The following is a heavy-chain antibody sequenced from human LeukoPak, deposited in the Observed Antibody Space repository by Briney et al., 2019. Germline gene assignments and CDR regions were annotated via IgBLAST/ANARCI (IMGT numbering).Heavy chain of an antibody. CDR1: GFPFDGYA. CDR2: ISWNSGSI. Sequence: PGGVLQLSCAASGFPFDGYAMHWGRAAPGGGLAWLSGISWNSGSIGYADSVKGRFTISRDNAKNSLYLQMNSLRAEDTALYYCAKDFEGYQLDRWVYFDYWGQGTLVTVSS. V-gene: IGHV3-9*01. CDR3: AKDFEGYQLDRWVYFDY. D-gene: IGHD2-2*01. J-gene: IGHJ4*02.